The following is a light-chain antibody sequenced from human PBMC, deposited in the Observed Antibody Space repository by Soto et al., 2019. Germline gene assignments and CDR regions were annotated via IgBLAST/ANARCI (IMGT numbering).Light chain of an antibody. CDR2: EDN. CDR3: QSSDNGIVV. CDR1: SDSIASNN. V-gene: IGLV6-57*02. Sequence: NFMLTQPHSVSESPGKTVTISCTGSSDSIASNNVQWYQQRPGSAPTTVIYEDNQRPSGVPDRFSGSIDSSSNSASLIISGLKTEDEADYYCQSSDNGIVVFGGGTKVTVL. J-gene: IGLJ2*01.